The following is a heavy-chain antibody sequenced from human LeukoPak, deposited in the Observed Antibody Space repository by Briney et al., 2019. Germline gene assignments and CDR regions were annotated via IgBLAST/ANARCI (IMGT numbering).Heavy chain of an antibody. CDR3: AGQDWYGGY. CDR2: IYYSGST. D-gene: IGHD3-10*01. Sequence: PSETLSLTCTVSGGSISSSSYYWGWIRQPPGKGLEWIGSIYYSGSTYYNPSLKSRVTISVDTSKNQFSLKLSSVTAADTAVYYCAGQDWYGGYWGQGTLVTVSS. CDR1: GGSISSSSYY. J-gene: IGHJ4*02. V-gene: IGHV4-39*07.